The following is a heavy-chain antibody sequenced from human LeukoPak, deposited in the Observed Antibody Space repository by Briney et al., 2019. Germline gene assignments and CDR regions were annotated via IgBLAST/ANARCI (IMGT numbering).Heavy chain of an antibody. CDR2: IYYSGST. Sequence: SETLSLTCTVSGGSISSSSYYWGWIRQPPGKGLEWIGSIYYSGSTYYNPSLKSRVTISVDTSKNQFSLKLSSVTAADTAVYYCARVGADSQNYYMDVWGKGTTVTVSS. CDR1: GGSISSSSYY. D-gene: IGHD3-16*01. J-gene: IGHJ6*03. V-gene: IGHV4-39*07. CDR3: ARVGADSQNYYMDV.